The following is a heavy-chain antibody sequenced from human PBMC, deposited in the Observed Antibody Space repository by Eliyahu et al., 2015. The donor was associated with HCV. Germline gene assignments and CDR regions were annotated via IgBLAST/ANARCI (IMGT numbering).Heavy chain of an antibody. CDR3: TTSSPILAGYYFYYAMDV. CDR2: IKTKTDVGTT. Sequence: EVQLVESGGGLVKPGGSLRLSCAASGFTFNNAWMTWVRQAPGKGLEWVGRIKTKTDVGTTDYAAPVKGRFTISRDDSKNMLYLQMNSLTTEDAAVYYCTTSSPILAGYYFYYAMDVWGQGTTVTVSS. J-gene: IGHJ6*02. CDR1: GFTFNNAW. V-gene: IGHV3-15*01. D-gene: IGHD6-19*01.